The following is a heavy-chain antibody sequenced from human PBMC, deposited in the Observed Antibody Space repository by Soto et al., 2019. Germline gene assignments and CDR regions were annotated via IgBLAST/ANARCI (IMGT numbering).Heavy chain of an antibody. D-gene: IGHD6-13*01. CDR1: GGSISSGVYY. CDR3: ARDRFIAAAGRDYYYYGMDV. V-gene: IGHV4-31*03. J-gene: IGHJ6*02. CDR2: IYYIGST. Sequence: SETLSLTCTVSGGSISSGVYYWSWIRHHPGNGLEWIGYIYYIGSTYYNPSLKSRVTISVDTSKNQFSLKLSSVTAADTAVYYCARDRFIAAAGRDYYYYGMDVWGQGTTITV.